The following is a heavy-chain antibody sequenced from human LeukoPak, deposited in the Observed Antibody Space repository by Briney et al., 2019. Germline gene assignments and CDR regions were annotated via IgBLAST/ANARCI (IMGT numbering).Heavy chain of an antibody. J-gene: IGHJ4*02. Sequence: SETLSLTCTVSGGSISSYYWSWIRQPPGKGLEWIGHIYYSGSTNYNPSLKSRVTMSVDTSKNQFSLKLSSVTAADTAVYYCAREEKYQLLYYFDYWGQGTLVTVSS. V-gene: IGHV4-59*12. D-gene: IGHD2-2*01. CDR2: IYYSGST. CDR3: AREEKYQLLYYFDY. CDR1: GGSISSYY.